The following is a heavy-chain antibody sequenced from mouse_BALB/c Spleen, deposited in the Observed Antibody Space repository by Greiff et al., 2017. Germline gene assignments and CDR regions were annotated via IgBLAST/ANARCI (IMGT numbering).Heavy chain of an antibody. J-gene: IGHJ1*01. D-gene: IGHD2-10*01. CDR3: ARESAYYGIYWYFDV. CDR2: VNPNNGGT. V-gene: IGHV1-26*01. CDR1: GYSFTGYY. Sequence: VQLKQSGPELVKPGASVKISCKASGYSFTGYYMHWVKQSHGKSLEWIGRVNPNNGGTSYNQKFKGKAILTVDKSSSTAYMELRSLTSEDSAVYYCARESAYYGIYWYFDVWGAGTTVTVSS.